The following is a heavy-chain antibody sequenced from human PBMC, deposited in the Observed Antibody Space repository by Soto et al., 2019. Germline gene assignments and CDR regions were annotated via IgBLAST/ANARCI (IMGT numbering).Heavy chain of an antibody. CDR3: ARRGSGHTFDF. D-gene: IGHD3-10*01. CDR1: GASITRGGFH. V-gene: IGHV4-39*02. J-gene: IGHJ4*02. Sequence: QLQLQESGPGLVKPSETLSLTCAVTGASITRGGFHWGWIRQSPGQGLEWIGSLYSGSTYYNPSLKSRVTISPDTSKNDFSLRLTSVTAADTAVYYCARRGSGHTFDFWGQGTLVTVSS. CDR2: LYSGST.